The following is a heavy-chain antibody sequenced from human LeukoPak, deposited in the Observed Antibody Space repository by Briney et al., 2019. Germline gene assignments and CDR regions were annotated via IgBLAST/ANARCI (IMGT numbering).Heavy chain of an antibody. J-gene: IGHJ4*02. CDR1: GFTFSSYA. D-gene: IGHD3-22*01. V-gene: IGHV3-30-3*01. Sequence: GRSLRLSCAASGFTFSSYAMHWVRQAPGKGPEWVAVISYDGSNKYYADSVKGRFTISRDNSKNTLYLQMNSLRAEDTAVYYCARVVSYYYDSSGYYAPDYWGQATLVTVSS. CDR2: ISYDGSNK. CDR3: ARVVSYYYDSSGYYAPDY.